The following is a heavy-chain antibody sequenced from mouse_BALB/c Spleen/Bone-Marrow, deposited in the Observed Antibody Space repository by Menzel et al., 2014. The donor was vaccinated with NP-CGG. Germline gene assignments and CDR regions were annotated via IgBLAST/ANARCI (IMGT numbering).Heavy chain of an antibody. CDR1: GYTFTSYY. CDR2: IYPGNVNT. CDR3: ARNYGFDY. J-gene: IGHJ2*01. V-gene: IGHV1S56*01. Sequence: QVQLQQSGPELVEPGASVRISCKASGYTFTSYYIHWVKQRPGQGLEWIGWIYPGNVNTKYNEKFKGKATLTADKSSSTAYMQLSSLTSEDSAVYFCARNYGFDYWGQGTTLTVSS. D-gene: IGHD1-1*01.